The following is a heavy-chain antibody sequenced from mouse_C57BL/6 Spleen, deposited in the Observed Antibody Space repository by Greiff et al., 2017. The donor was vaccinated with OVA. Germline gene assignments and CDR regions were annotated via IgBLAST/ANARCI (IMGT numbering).Heavy chain of an antibody. D-gene: IGHD1-1*01. CDR1: GFTFSSYA. CDR2: ISDGGSYT. V-gene: IGHV5-4*01. Sequence: EVNLVESGGGLVKPGGSLKLSCAASGFTFSSYAMSWVRQTPEKRLEWVATISDGGSYTYYTDNVKGRFTISRDNAKNNLYLQMSHLKSEDTAMYYCARDDWHGGGYFDVWGTGTTVTVSS. CDR3: ARDDWHGGGYFDV. J-gene: IGHJ1*03.